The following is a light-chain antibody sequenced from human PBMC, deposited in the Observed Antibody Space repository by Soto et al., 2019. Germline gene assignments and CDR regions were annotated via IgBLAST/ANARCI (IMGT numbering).Light chain of an antibody. V-gene: IGKV1-39*01. Sequence: DIQRTQSPSSLSESVGDRVTITCRASQSISSYLNWYQQKPGKAPKLLIYAASSLQSGVPSRFSGNGSGTDFTLTISSLQPEDFATYYCQQSYSTPWTFGQGTKVDIK. CDR2: AAS. J-gene: IGKJ1*01. CDR3: QQSYSTPWT. CDR1: QSISSY.